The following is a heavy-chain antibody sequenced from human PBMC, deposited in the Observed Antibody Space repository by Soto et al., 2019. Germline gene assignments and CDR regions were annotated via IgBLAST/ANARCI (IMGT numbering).Heavy chain of an antibody. CDR3: ARGLGVTIFGVVFKGVLDY. J-gene: IGHJ4*02. CDR2: ISAYNGNT. CDR1: GYTFTSYG. Sequence: QVQLVQSGAEVKKPGASVKVSCKASGYTFTSYGISWVRQAPGQGLEWMGWISAYNGNTNYAQKLQGRVTITTDTSTSTAYMELRSLRSDDTAVYYCARGLGVTIFGVVFKGVLDYWGQGTLVTVSS. D-gene: IGHD3-3*01. V-gene: IGHV1-18*04.